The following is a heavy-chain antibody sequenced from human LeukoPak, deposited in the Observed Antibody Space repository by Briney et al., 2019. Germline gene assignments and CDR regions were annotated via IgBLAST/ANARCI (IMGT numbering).Heavy chain of an antibody. CDR1: GGTFSSYA. J-gene: IGHJ6*03. CDR3: ARGAGIAARTYYYYMDV. D-gene: IGHD6-6*01. V-gene: IGHV1-69*05. Sequence: ASVKVSYTASGGTFSSYAICWVRQAPGQGLEWMGGIIPILGTANYAQKFQGRVTITTDESTSTAYMELSSRRSEDTAVYYCARGAGIAARTYYYYMDVWGKGTTVTVSS. CDR2: IIPILGTA.